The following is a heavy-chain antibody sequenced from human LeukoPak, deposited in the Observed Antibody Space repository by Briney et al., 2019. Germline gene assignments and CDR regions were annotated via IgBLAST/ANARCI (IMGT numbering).Heavy chain of an antibody. D-gene: IGHD4-17*01. Sequence: ASVKVSCKASGYTFTSYDINWVRQATGQGLEWMGWMNPNSGNTGYAQKFQGRVTMTRNTSISTAYMELSSLRSEDTAVYYCASVATVTTDYYGMDVWGQGTTVTVS. CDR1: GYTFTSYD. CDR2: MNPNSGNT. CDR3: ASVATVTTDYYGMDV. V-gene: IGHV1-8*01. J-gene: IGHJ6*02.